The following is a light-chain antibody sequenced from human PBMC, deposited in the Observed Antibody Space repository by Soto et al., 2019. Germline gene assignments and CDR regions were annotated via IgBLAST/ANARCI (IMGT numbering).Light chain of an antibody. Sequence: IVLTQSPCTLSLSPGERATISCGASQSVTNHFLAWHQQKPGPAPRLLIYGASSRASGVPDRFSGSGSGTDFTLTISRLEPEDFAVYYCQQYGSPLFTFGPGTKVDIK. CDR1: QSVTNHF. J-gene: IGKJ3*01. CDR2: GAS. CDR3: QQYGSPLFT. V-gene: IGKV3-20*01.